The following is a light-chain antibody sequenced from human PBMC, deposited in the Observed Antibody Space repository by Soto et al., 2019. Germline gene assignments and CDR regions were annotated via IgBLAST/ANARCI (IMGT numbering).Light chain of an antibody. J-gene: IGKJ1*01. CDR2: DAS. CDR3: QQYNSYPWT. V-gene: IGKV1-5*01. CDR1: QSISSW. Sequence: DIQITHSPSTLSASLGYIFTITFRASQSISSWLAWYQQKPGKAPKLLIYDASSLESGVPSRFSGSGSGTQFTLTISSLQPDDLATYYCQQYNSYPWTFSQGTKVDIK.